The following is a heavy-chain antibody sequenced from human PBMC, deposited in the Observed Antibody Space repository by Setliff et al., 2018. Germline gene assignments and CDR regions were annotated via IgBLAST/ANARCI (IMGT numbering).Heavy chain of an antibody. J-gene: IGHJ3*02. CDR1: GGSFSTYY. CDR3: ARPYGSGSYYNLDDAFDI. D-gene: IGHD3-10*01. CDR2: LYYSGST. Sequence: SETLSLTCSVYGGSFSTYYWIWIRQHPGKGLEWIGYLYYSGSTYYNPSLKSRVTISVDTSKNQFSLKLSSVTAADTAVYYCARPYGSGSYYNLDDAFDIWGQGT. V-gene: IGHV4-59*06.